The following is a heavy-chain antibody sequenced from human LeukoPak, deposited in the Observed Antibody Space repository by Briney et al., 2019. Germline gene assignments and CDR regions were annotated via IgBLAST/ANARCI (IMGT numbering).Heavy chain of an antibody. V-gene: IGHV1-2*02. CDR1: GHTFTGYY. CDR2: INPNSGGT. Sequence: ASVKVSCKASGHTFTGYYMHWVRQAPGQGLEWMGWINPNSGGTNYAQKFQGRVTMTRDTSISTAYMELSRLRSDDTAVYYCARDLGSGWYRDNWFDPWGQGTLVTVSS. J-gene: IGHJ5*02. CDR3: ARDLGSGWYRDNWFDP. D-gene: IGHD6-19*01.